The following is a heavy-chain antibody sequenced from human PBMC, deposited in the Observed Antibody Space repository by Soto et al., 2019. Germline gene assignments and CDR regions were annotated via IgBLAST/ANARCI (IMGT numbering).Heavy chain of an antibody. J-gene: IGHJ4*02. CDR1: GYTFASHY. V-gene: IGHV1-46*01. CDR3: GRDTSGFDY. CDR2: INPNGGNT. Sequence: QVQLVQSGAEVKKPGASVKVSCQASGYTFASHYIHWVRQAPGQGLEWMGVINPNGGNTRYAQRFQDRLTLTTDTPTNSVYLELSSLSSDDTAVYYCGRDTSGFDYWGQGTLVTVSS.